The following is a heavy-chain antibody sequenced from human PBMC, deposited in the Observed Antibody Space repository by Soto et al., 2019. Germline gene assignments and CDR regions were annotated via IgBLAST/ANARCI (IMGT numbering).Heavy chain of an antibody. Sequence: SETLSLTCTVSGGSISSYYWSWIRQPPGKGLEWIGYIYYSGSTNYNPSLKSRVTISVDTSKNQFSLKLSSVTAADTAVYYCARERFGEDDYWGQGTLVTVSS. CDR1: GGSISSYY. D-gene: IGHD3-10*01. J-gene: IGHJ4*02. V-gene: IGHV4-59*12. CDR2: IYYSGST. CDR3: ARERFGEDDY.